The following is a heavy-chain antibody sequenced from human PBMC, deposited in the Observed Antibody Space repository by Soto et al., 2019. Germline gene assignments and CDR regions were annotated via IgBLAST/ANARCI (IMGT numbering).Heavy chain of an antibody. CDR3: ARGALGDCSSTSCYVGGDYYYMDV. V-gene: IGHV1-2*04. Sequence: ASVKVSCKASGYTFTGYYMHWVRQAPGQGLEWMGWINPNSGGTNYAQKFQGWVTMTRDTSISTAYMELSRRRSDDTAVYYCARGALGDCSSTSCYVGGDYYYMDVWGKGTTVTVSS. J-gene: IGHJ6*03. CDR1: GYTFTGYY. D-gene: IGHD2-2*01. CDR2: INPNSGGT.